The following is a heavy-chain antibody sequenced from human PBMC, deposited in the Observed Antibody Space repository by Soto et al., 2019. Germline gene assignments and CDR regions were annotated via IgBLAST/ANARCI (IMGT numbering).Heavy chain of an antibody. Sequence: SETLSLTCTVSGVSINRGGYYWIWIRQHPGKGLEWIGYIYYSGSTYYNPSLKSRVTISVDTSKNQFSLKLSSVTAADTAVYYCARLGAYYQSLDPWGPGTLVTVSS. J-gene: IGHJ5*02. CDR2: IYYSGST. V-gene: IGHV4-31*03. CDR3: ARLGAYYQSLDP. D-gene: IGHD3-22*01. CDR1: GVSINRGGYY.